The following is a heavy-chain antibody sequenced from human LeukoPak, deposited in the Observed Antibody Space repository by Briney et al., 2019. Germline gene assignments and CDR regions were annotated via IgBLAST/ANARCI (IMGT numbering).Heavy chain of an antibody. CDR1: GYTFTSYY. CDR3: AREGPRNYFDSSGPGPFDI. D-gene: IGHD3-22*01. V-gene: IGHV1-46*01. Sequence: ASVKVSCKASGYTFTSYYMHWVRQAPGQGLEWMGVINPSDRSTSYAQKFQGRVTMTRDTSTSTVYMELSSLRSEDTVVYYCAREGPRNYFDSSGPGPFDIWGQGTMVTVSS. J-gene: IGHJ3*02. CDR2: INPSDRST.